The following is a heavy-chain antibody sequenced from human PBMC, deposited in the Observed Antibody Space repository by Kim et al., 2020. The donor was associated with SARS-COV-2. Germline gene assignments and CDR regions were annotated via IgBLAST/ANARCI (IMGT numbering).Heavy chain of an antibody. CDR3: ARRLLYDSSGLAGAFDI. Sequence: SVKVSCKASGGTFSSYAISWVRQAPGQGLEWMGGIIPIFGTANYAQKFQGRVTITADESTSTAYMELSSLRSEDTAVYYCARRLLYDSSGLAGAFDIWGQGTMVTVSS. D-gene: IGHD3-22*01. CDR1: GGTFSSYA. V-gene: IGHV1-69*13. CDR2: IIPIFGTA. J-gene: IGHJ3*02.